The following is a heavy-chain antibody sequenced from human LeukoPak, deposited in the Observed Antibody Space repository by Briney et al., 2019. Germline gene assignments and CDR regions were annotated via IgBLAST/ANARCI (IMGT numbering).Heavy chain of an antibody. D-gene: IGHD1-26*01. CDR2: IYYSGST. J-gene: IGHJ4*02. CDR1: GGSISSGDYY. CDR3: ARHTGEWEPTIDY. V-gene: IGHV4-39*01. Sequence: PSETLSLTCTVSGGSISSGDYYWGWIRQPPGKGLEWIGSIYYSGSTYYNPSLKSRVTISVDTSKNQFSLKLSSVTAADTAVYYCARHTGEWEPTIDYWGQGTLVTVSS.